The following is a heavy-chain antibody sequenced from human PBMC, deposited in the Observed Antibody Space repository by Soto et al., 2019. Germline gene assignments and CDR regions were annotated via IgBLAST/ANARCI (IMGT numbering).Heavy chain of an antibody. D-gene: IGHD2-2*01. V-gene: IGHV1-2*04. CDR2: INPNSGGT. J-gene: IGHJ3*02. Sequence: ASVKVSCKASGYTFTGYYTHWVRQAPGQGLEWMGWINPNSGGTNYAQKFQGWVTMTRDTSISTAYMELSRLRSDDTAVYYCARYCSSTSCRDAFDIWAQGTMVTVSS. CDR1: GYTFTGYY. CDR3: ARYCSSTSCRDAFDI.